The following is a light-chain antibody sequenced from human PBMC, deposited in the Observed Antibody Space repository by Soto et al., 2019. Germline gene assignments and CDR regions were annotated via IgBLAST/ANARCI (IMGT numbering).Light chain of an antibody. Sequence: EFVFTQSPGTLSLSPGERATLSCRASQTVRNNYLAWYQQKPGQAPRLLIYDASSRATGIPDRFSGGGSGTDFTPTISRLEPEDFAVYYCQQFSSYPLTFGGGTKVDIK. J-gene: IGKJ4*01. CDR1: QTVRNNY. CDR2: DAS. V-gene: IGKV3-20*01. CDR3: QQFSSYPLT.